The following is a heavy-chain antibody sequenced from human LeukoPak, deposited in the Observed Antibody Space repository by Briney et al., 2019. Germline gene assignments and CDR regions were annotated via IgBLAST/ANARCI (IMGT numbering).Heavy chain of an antibody. Sequence: GGSLRLSCAASGFTFSSYSMNWVRQAPGKGLEWVSSISSSSYIYYADAVKGRFTISRDNAKNSLSLQMNSLRAEDTAVYYCARMHGYTPDYWGQGTLVTVSS. V-gene: IGHV3-21*06. CDR2: ISSSSYI. D-gene: IGHD5-18*01. CDR1: GFTFSSYS. J-gene: IGHJ4*02. CDR3: ARMHGYTPDY.